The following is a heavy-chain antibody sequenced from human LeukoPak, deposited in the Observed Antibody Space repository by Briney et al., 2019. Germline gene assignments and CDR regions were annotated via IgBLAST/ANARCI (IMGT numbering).Heavy chain of an antibody. CDR3: ARLDR. CDR1: GFTFSSYS. Sequence: GGSLRLSCAAPGFTFSSYSMNWVRQAPGKGLEWVSIIYSGGNTYYADSVKGRFTISRDNSKNTLYLQMNSLRAEDTAVYFCARLDRWGQGTLVTVSS. CDR2: IYSGGNT. V-gene: IGHV3-66*02. J-gene: IGHJ5*02.